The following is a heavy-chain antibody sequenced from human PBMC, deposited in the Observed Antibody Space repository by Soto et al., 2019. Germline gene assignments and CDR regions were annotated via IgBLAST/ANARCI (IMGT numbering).Heavy chain of an antibody. D-gene: IGHD3-3*01. V-gene: IGHV4-34*01. CDR2: INHSGST. J-gene: IGHJ4*02. CDR3: ARTGLHYDFWSGYSDAYFDY. CDR1: GGSFSGYY. Sequence: LSLTCAVYGGSFSGYYWSWIRQPPGKGLEWIGEINHSGSTNYNPSLKSRVTISVDTSKNQFSLKLSSVTAADTAVYYCARTGLHYDFWSGYSDAYFDYWGQGTLVTVSS.